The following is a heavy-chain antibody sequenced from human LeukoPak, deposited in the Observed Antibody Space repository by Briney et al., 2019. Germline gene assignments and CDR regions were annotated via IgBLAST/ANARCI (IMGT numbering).Heavy chain of an antibody. Sequence: SETLSLTCTVSSGSISSYYWNWIRQPPGKGLEWIGYIYYSGSTNYNPSLKSRVTISLDTSKNQFSLKLNSATAADTAVYYCARGVWAPFDSWGQGTLVSVSS. CDR2: IYYSGST. J-gene: IGHJ4*02. D-gene: IGHD7-27*01. CDR1: SGSISSYY. V-gene: IGHV4-59*01. CDR3: ARGVWAPFDS.